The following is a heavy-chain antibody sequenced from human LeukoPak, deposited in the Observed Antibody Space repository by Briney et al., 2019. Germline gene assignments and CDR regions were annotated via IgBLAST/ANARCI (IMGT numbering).Heavy chain of an antibody. CDR2: IKQDGSEK. CDR1: KFTFRNYW. D-gene: IGHD3-16*01. J-gene: IGHJ1*01. Sequence: GGSLRLSCAASKFTFRNYWMHWVRQAPGKGLEWVANIKQDGSEKHYLDSVKGRFTISRDNSKNSLFLQMNSLRAEDTAVYYCTTSVRGGTDPRWGQGTLVTVSS. CDR3: TTSVRGGTDPR. V-gene: IGHV3-7*01.